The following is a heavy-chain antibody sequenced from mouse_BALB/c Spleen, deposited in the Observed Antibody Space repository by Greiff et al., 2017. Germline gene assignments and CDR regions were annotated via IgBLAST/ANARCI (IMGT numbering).Heavy chain of an antibody. J-gene: IGHJ4*01. V-gene: IGHV1-15*01. CDR1: GYTFTDYE. CDR3: TRWLLDAMDY. D-gene: IGHD2-3*01. Sequence: QVQLQQSGAELVRPGASVTLSCKASGYTFTDYEMHWVKQTPVHGLEWIGAIDPETGGTAYNQKFKGKATLTADKSSSTAYMELRSLTSEDSAVYYCTRWLLDAMDYWGQGTSVTVSS. CDR2: IDPETGGT.